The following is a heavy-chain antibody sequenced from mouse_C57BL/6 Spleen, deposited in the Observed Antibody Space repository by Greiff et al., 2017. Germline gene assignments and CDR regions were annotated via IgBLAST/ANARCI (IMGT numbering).Heavy chain of an antibody. D-gene: IGHD2-2*01. CDR2: IHPNSGST. Sequence: QVQLQQSGAELVKPGASVKLSCKASGYTFTSYWMHWVKQRPGQGLEWIGMIHPNSGSTNYNEKFKSKATLTVDKSSSTAYMQLSSLTSEDSAVYYCARSMVTTGAYWGQGTLVTVSA. CDR1: GYTFTSYW. J-gene: IGHJ3*01. CDR3: ARSMVTTGAY. V-gene: IGHV1-64*01.